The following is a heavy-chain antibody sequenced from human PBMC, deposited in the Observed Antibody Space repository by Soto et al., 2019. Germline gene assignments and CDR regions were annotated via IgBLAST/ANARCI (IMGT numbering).Heavy chain of an antibody. CDR1: GGTFSSYT. CDR2: IIPILGIA. V-gene: IGHV1-69*02. Sequence: QVQLVQSGAEVKKPGSSVKVSCKASGGTFSSYTISWVRQAPGQGLEWMGRIIPILGIANYAQKFQGRVTITAYKSTSTAYMELSSLRSEDPAVYYCATGVRYGTFDYWGQGTLVTVSS. D-gene: IGHD4-17*01. CDR3: ATGVRYGTFDY. J-gene: IGHJ4*02.